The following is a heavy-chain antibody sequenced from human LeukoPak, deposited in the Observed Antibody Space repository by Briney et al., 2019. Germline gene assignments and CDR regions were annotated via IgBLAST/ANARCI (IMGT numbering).Heavy chain of an antibody. CDR3: ARVLGCTNGVCYDYYYYGMDV. V-gene: IGHV3-7*01. Sequence: GGSLRLSCAASGFTFSSYWMSWVRQAPGKGLEWVANIKQDGSEKYYVDSVEGRFTISRDNAKNSLYLQMNSLRAEDTAVYYCARVLGCTNGVCYDYYYYGMDVWGQGTTVTVSS. J-gene: IGHJ6*02. D-gene: IGHD2-8*01. CDR2: IKQDGSEK. CDR1: GFTFSSYW.